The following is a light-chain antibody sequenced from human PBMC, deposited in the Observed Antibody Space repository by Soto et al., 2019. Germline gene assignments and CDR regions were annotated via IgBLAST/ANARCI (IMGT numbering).Light chain of an antibody. CDR3: LQDINYPWT. J-gene: IGKJ1*01. CDR1: QGIGNA. V-gene: IGKV1-6*01. Sequence: AIQMTHSPSSLSACVGDIVTISCRASQGIGNALGWYQHKPGKPPKVLIYGASNLQSGVPPRFSGSGSGTDFTLAISSLQPEDSATYYCLQDINYPWTFGQGTKVDIK. CDR2: GAS.